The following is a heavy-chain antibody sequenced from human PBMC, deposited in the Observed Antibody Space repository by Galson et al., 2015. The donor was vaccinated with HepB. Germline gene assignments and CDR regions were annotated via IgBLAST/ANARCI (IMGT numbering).Heavy chain of an antibody. CDR1: GFTFSDYE. Sequence: LRLSCAASGFTFSDYEMNWARQAPGKGLEWVSYISSTGSDISYADSVKGRFTISRDNAKNSLYLQMNSLRAEDTSVYYCARGSMYHMDVWGQGTTVTVSS. J-gene: IGHJ6*02. V-gene: IGHV3-48*03. CDR3: ARGSMYHMDV. CDR2: ISSTGSDI. D-gene: IGHD2/OR15-2a*01.